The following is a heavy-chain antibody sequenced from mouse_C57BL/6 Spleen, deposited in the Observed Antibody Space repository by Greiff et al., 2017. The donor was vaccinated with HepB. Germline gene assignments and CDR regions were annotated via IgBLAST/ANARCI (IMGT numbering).Heavy chain of an antibody. J-gene: IGHJ3*01. CDR3: ASRGCAY. Sequence: EVQLQQSGPELVKPGASVKISCKASGYTFTDYYMNWVKQSHGKSLEWIGDINPNNGGTSYNQKFKGKATLTVDKSSSTAYMELRSLTSEDSAVYYCASRGCAYWGQGTLVTVSA. CDR2: INPNNGGT. CDR1: GYTFTDYY. V-gene: IGHV1-26*01.